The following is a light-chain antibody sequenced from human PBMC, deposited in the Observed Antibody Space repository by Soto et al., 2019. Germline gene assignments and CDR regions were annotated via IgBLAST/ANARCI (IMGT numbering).Light chain of an antibody. V-gene: IGLV2-14*03. J-gene: IGLJ1*01. Sequence: QSALTQPASVSGSPGQSITISCTGTSSDVGGYNYVSWYQQHPGKAPKLMIYDLTNRPSGVSIRFSGSKSGNTASLTISGLQADDEADYYCSSYTSSNTYVFGTGTKLTVL. CDR2: DLT. CDR3: SSYTSSNTYV. CDR1: SSDVGGYNY.